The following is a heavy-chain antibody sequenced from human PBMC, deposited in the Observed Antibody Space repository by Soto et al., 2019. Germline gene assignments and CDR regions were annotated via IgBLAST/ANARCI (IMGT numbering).Heavy chain of an antibody. V-gene: IGHV2-5*02. Sequence: QITLKESGPTLVKPTQTLTLTCTFSGFSLTTDRVGVGWIPQPPGEALEWLAVIYWDDSKTYRPSLESRLTITKDTSKNQVALTMTNMDSLDTATYYCAHAYGGRSLYWGQGTLVTVSS. CDR1: GFSLTTDRVG. J-gene: IGHJ4*02. CDR3: AHAYGGRSLY. D-gene: IGHD1-26*01. CDR2: IYWDDSK.